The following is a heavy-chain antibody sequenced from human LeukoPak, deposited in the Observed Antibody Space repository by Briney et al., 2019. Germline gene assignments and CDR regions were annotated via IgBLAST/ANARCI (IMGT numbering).Heavy chain of an antibody. D-gene: IGHD6-13*01. CDR1: GFTFSTFR. Sequence: AGGSLRLSCAASGFTFSTFRMDWVRQAPGKGLEWVAHIFSEGNNKYYADSVAGRFTISRDNSKNTLYLQMNSLRAEDTAVYYCARAPPTCSSCPYYYYGMDVWGQGTTVTVSS. J-gene: IGHJ6*02. V-gene: IGHV3-30*12. CDR2: IFSEGNNK. CDR3: ARAPPTCSSCPYYYYGMDV.